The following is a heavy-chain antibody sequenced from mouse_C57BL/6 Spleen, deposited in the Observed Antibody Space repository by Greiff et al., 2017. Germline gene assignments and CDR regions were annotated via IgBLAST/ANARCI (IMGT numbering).Heavy chain of an antibody. CDR3: ARKHYYGSSPWFAY. V-gene: IGHV1-22*01. D-gene: IGHD1-1*01. CDR2: INPNNGGT. CDR1: GYTFTDYN. J-gene: IGHJ3*01. Sequence: EVQLQQSGPELVKPGASVKMSCKASGYTFTDYNMHWVKQSHGKSLEWIGYINPNNGGTSYNQKFKGKATLTVNKSSSTAYMELRSLTSEDSAVYYCARKHYYGSSPWFAYWGQGTLVTVSA.